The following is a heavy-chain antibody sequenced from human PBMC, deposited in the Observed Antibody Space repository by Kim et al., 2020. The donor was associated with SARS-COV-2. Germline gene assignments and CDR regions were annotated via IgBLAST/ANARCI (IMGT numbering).Heavy chain of an antibody. D-gene: IGHD3-16*01. Sequence: YYADSVKSRFTISRDNSKNTLYLQMNSLRAEDVAVYYCAKEIRYYYGMDVWGQGTTVTVSS. V-gene: IGHV3-30*02. J-gene: IGHJ6*02. CDR3: AKEIRYYYGMDV.